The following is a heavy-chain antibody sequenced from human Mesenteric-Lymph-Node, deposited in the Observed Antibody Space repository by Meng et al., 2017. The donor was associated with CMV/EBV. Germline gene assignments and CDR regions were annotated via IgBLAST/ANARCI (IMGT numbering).Heavy chain of an antibody. CDR1: GFTFSPTG. CDR3: ARDIPGTVQCDY. V-gene: IGHV3-21*04. CDR2: ISSTYEL. D-gene: IGHD1-7*01. Sequence: GESLKISCTASGFTFSPTGMTWVRQAPGKGLEWVSTISSTYELKYSDSVKGRFTISRDNAKKSLYLQMNSLTAEDTALYYCARDIPGTVQCDYWGQGTLVTVSS. J-gene: IGHJ4*02.